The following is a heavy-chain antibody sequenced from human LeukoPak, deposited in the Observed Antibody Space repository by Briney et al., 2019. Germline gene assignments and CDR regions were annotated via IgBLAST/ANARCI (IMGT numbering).Heavy chain of an antibody. CDR3: ARERAVLDAFDI. V-gene: IGHV1-46*01. D-gene: IGHD6-19*01. CDR2: INPSGGST. Sequence: GASVKVSCKASGYTFTSYYMHWVRQAPGQGLKWMGIINPSGGSTSYAQKFQGRVTMTRDTSTSTVYMELSSLRSEDTAVYYCARERAVLDAFDIWGQGTMVTVSS. CDR1: GYTFTSYY. J-gene: IGHJ3*02.